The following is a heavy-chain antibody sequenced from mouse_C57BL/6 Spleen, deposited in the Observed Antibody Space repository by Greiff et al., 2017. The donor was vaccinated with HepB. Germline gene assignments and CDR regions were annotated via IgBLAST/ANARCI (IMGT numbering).Heavy chain of an antibody. D-gene: IGHD1-1*01. CDR2: IYPGSGNT. CDR1: GYTFTDYY. CDR3: ARGSSYIYAMDY. Sequence: VQLQQSGAELVRPGASVKLSCKASGYTFTDYYINWVKQRPGQGLEWIARIYPGSGNTYYNEKFKGKATLTAEKSSSTAYMQLSSLTSEDSAVYFCARGSSYIYAMDYWGQGTSVTVSS. J-gene: IGHJ4*01. V-gene: IGHV1-76*01.